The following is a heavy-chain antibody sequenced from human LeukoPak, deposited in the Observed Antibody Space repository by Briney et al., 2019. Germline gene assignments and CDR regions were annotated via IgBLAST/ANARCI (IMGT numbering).Heavy chain of an antibody. CDR3: AKLSAAVVAAAGTPDIDY. CDR2: ISYDGSNK. Sequence: GRSLRLSCAASGFTFSSYGMHWVRQAPGKGLEWVAVISYDGSNKYYADSVKGRFTISRDNSKNTLYLQMNSLRDEDTAVYYCAKLSAAVVAAAGTPDIDYWGQGTLVTVSS. V-gene: IGHV3-30*18. CDR1: GFTFSSYG. J-gene: IGHJ4*02. D-gene: IGHD6-13*01.